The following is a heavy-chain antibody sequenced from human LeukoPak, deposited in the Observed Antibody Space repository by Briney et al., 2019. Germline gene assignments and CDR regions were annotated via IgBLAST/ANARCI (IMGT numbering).Heavy chain of an antibody. J-gene: IGHJ4*02. CDR1: GFTFGGYG. V-gene: IGHV3-33*01. Sequence: PGRSLRLSCAGSGFTFGGYGMHWFRQTPGKGLEWVAVIAYDGSRAFYAESVKGRFTISRDNSKNTMSVQMDDLRAEDTAVYYCTRYNNDHFDYWGQGTLVTVYS. CDR3: TRYNNDHFDY. D-gene: IGHD1-14*01. CDR2: IAYDGSRA.